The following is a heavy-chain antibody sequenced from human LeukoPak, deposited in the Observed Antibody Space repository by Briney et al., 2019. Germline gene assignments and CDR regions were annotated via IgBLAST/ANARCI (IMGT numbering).Heavy chain of an antibody. Sequence: PGGSLRLSCAASGFTFSSYGMHWVRQAPGKGLEWVAVIWYDGSNKYYADSVKGRFTISRDNSKNTLYLQMNSLRAEGTAVYYCARAPGTSPPDGYWGQGTLVTVSS. CDR3: ARAPGTSPPDGY. V-gene: IGHV3-33*01. D-gene: IGHD2-2*01. CDR2: IWYDGSNK. J-gene: IGHJ4*02. CDR1: GFTFSSYG.